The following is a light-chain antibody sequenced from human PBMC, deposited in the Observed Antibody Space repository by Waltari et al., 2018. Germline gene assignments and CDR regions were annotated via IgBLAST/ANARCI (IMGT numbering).Light chain of an antibody. CDR2: KAS. Sequence: DIQMTQSPSTLSASVGDRVTITCRASQSVSIWVAWYQQKPGKAANLLIYKASTLAGGVPSRFSGSGSATEFTLTISGLQPDDSAIYYCQQYHRDSSFGPGTKLDIK. CDR3: QQYHRDSS. V-gene: IGKV1-5*03. J-gene: IGKJ2*03. CDR1: QSVSIW.